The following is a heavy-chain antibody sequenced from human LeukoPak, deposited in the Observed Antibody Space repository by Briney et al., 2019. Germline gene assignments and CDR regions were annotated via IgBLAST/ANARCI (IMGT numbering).Heavy chain of an antibody. V-gene: IGHV3-33*03. CDR1: GFTFSSYG. D-gene: IGHD3-10*01. Sequence: GRSLTLSCAASGFTFSSYGMHWVRQAPGKGLEWVAVIWYDGSNKYYADSVKGRFTISRDTAKNSLYLQMSSLRAEDTAVYYCARPTYYYGSGIYYLVDYWGQGTLVTVSS. CDR2: IWYDGSNK. CDR3: ARPTYYYGSGIYYLVDY. J-gene: IGHJ4*02.